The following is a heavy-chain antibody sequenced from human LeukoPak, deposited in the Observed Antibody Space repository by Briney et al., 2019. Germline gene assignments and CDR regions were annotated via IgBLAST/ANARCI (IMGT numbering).Heavy chain of an antibody. D-gene: IGHD5-18*01. Sequence: ASVKVSCKASGGTFSSYAISWVRQAPGQGLEWMGGIIPIFGTANYAQKFQGRVTITADKSTSTAYMELSSLRSEDTAVYYCARVVGGYSYGPQDYYFYYMDVWGKGTTVTVSS. V-gene: IGHV1-69*06. CDR3: ARVVGGYSYGPQDYYFYYMDV. CDR2: IIPIFGTA. CDR1: GGTFSSYA. J-gene: IGHJ6*03.